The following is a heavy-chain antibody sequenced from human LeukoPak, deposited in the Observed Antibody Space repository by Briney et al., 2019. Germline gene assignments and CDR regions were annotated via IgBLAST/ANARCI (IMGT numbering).Heavy chain of an antibody. D-gene: IGHD2-2*01. J-gene: IGHJ4*02. CDR2: ISSSSSTI. V-gene: IGHV3-48*04. Sequence: GGSLRLSCSSSGFTFISYSMNWARQSPGEGLEGVSYISSSSSTIYYADSVKGRFTISRDNAKNSLYLQMNSLRAEDTAVYYCVRGVPVTPGIDFWGQGTLVTVSS. CDR3: VRGVPVTPGIDF. CDR1: GFTFISYS.